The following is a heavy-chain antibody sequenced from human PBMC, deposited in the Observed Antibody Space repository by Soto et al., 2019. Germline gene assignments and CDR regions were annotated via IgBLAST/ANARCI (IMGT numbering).Heavy chain of an antibody. CDR2: INPSGGST. Sequence: ASVKVSCKASGYTFTSYYMHWVRQAPGQGLEWMGIINPSGGSTSYAQKFQGRVTMTRDTSTSTVYMELSSLRSEDTAVYYCARDNCGGDCYGSWFDPWGQGTLVTVSS. D-gene: IGHD2-21*02. V-gene: IGHV1-46*01. J-gene: IGHJ5*02. CDR1: GYTFTSYY. CDR3: ARDNCGGDCYGSWFDP.